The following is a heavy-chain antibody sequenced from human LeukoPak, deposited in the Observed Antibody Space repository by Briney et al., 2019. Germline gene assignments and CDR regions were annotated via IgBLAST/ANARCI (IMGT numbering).Heavy chain of an antibody. CDR2: INHSGST. CDR1: GGSFSGYY. CDR3: ARSPY. V-gene: IGHV4-34*01. Sequence: PSETLSLTCAVYGGSFSGYYWSWIRQPPGKGLEWVGEINHSGSTNYNPSLKSRVTISVDTSKNQFSLKLSSVTAADTAVYYCARSPYWGQGTLVTVSS. J-gene: IGHJ4*02.